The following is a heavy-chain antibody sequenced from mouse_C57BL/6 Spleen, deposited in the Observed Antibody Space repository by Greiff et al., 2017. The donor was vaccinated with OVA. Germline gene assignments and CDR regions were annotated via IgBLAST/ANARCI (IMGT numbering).Heavy chain of an antibody. CDR3: AIDDAGFAY. J-gene: IGHJ3*01. V-gene: IGHV14-4*01. Sequence: EVKLMESGAELVRPGASVKLSCTASGFNITDDYMHWVKQRPEQGLEWIGWIDPENGDTEYASKFKGKATITADTSSNTAYLQLSSLTSEDTAVYYCAIDDAGFAYWGQGTLVTVSA. CDR1: GFNITDDY. D-gene: IGHD2-3*01. CDR2: IDPENGDT.